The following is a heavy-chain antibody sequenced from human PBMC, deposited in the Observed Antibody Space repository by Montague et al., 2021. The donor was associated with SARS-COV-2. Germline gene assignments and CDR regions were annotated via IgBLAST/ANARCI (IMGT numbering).Heavy chain of an antibody. D-gene: IGHD3-22*01. J-gene: IGHJ3*02. Sequence: SETLSLTCTVSGGSIISYYWSWIRQPPGKGLEWIGYIYYSGSTNYNPSLKGLVTISVDTSKNQFSLKLSSVTAADTAVYYCAREVRYYYDSSGPGAFDIWGQGTMVTVSS. V-gene: IGHV4-59*01. CDR2: IYYSGST. CDR3: AREVRYYYDSSGPGAFDI. CDR1: GGSIISYY.